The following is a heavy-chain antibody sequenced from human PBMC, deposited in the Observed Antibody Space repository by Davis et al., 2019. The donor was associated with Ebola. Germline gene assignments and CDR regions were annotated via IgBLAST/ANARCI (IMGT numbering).Heavy chain of an antibody. CDR2: IYYSGST. Sequence: PSETLSLTCTVSGGSISSYYWSWIRQPPGKGLEWIGYIYYSGSTNYNPSLKSRVTISVDTSKNQFSLKLSSVTAADTAVYYCARYGKPHAYYDILTGYSPGSYYYGMDVWGQGTTVTVSS. CDR3: ARYGKPHAYYDILTGYSPGSYYYGMDV. J-gene: IGHJ6*02. CDR1: GGSISSYY. V-gene: IGHV4-59*08. D-gene: IGHD3-9*01.